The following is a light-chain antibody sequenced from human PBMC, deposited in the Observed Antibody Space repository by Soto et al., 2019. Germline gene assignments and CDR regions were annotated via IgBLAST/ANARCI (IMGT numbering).Light chain of an antibody. Sequence: DSVMTQSPDSMAVSLGESATIDCKSSQSVLHSSNNKNYLAWYQQKPGQPPKLLIYWASTREFGVPDRFSGSGSATDFTLTISNLQAADVAVYYCQQYYSTPWTFGQGTKVDI. CDR3: QQYYSTPWT. V-gene: IGKV4-1*01. CDR2: WAS. J-gene: IGKJ1*01. CDR1: QSVLHSSNNKNY.